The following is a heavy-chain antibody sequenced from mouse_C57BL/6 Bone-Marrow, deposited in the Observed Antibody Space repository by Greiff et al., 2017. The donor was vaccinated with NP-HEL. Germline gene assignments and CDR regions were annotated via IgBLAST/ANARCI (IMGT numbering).Heavy chain of an antibody. CDR2: INPNNGGT. D-gene: IGHD2-4*01. Sequence: EVQLQQSGPELVKPGASVKISCKASGYTFTDYYMNWVKQSHGKSLEWIGDINPNNGGTSYNQKFKGKATLTVDKSSSTAYMELRSLTSEDSAVYYCARRRMRLRRGFDYWGQGTLVTVSA. V-gene: IGHV1-26*01. J-gene: IGHJ3*01. CDR3: ARRRMRLRRGFDY. CDR1: GYTFTDYY.